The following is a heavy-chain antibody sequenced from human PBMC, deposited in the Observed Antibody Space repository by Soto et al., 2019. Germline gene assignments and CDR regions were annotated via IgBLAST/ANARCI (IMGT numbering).Heavy chain of an antibody. Sequence: EVQLVESGGGLVKPGGSLRLSCAASGFTFSNAWMNWVRQAPGKGLEWVGRIKSKTDGGTTDYAAPVKGRFTISRDDSKNTLELQMNSLKTEDTAVYYCTPLTFYGGNPIGYFDYWGQGTLVTVSS. CDR1: GFTFSNAW. CDR2: IKSKTDGGTT. J-gene: IGHJ4*02. D-gene: IGHD4-17*01. V-gene: IGHV3-15*07. CDR3: TPLTFYGGNPIGYFDY.